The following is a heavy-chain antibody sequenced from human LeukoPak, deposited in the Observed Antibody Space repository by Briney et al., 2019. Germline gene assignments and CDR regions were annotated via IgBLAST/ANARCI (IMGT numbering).Heavy chain of an antibody. V-gene: IGHV3-7*03. CDR3: ARGRVTNSYDYYGLDV. CDR2: INQGGSGK. Sequence: PGGSLRLSCAASGFPFSNYWMTWVRQAPGKGLEWVANINQGGSGKYYVDSVKGRFTISRDNAKNSLYLQINSLRAEDTAVYFCARGRVTNSYDYYGLDVWGQGTTVSVSS. CDR1: GFPFSNYW. J-gene: IGHJ6*02. D-gene: IGHD3-10*01.